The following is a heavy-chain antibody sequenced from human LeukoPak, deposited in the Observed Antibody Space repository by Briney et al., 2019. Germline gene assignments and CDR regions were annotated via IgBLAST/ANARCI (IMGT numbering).Heavy chain of an antibody. CDR3: AKDQGQAVVPRRFDN. CDR2: ISSSTSTI. D-gene: IGHD2-2*01. J-gene: IGHJ4*02. Sequence: GGSLRLSCAASGFTFSSYTMNWVRQAPGKRLEWVSSISSSTSTIHYADSVKGRFTIFRDNAKNSLYLQMNSLRAEDTAVYYCAKDQGQAVVPRRFDNWGQGTLVTVSS. V-gene: IGHV3-48*01. CDR1: GFTFSSYT.